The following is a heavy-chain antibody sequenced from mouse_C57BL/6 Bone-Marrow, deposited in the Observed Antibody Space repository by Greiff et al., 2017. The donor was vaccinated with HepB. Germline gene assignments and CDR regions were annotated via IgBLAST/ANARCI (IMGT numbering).Heavy chain of an antibody. J-gene: IGHJ3*01. CDR3: ARWGYGGFAY. D-gene: IGHD1-1*02. CDR2: IDPSDSET. Sequence: VKLQQPGAELVRPGSSVKLSCKASGYTFTSYWMHWVKQRPIQGLEWIGNIDPSDSETHYNQKFKDKATLTVDKSSSTAYMQLSSLTSEDSAVYYCARWGYGGFAYWGQGTLVTVSA. V-gene: IGHV1-52*01. CDR1: GYTFTSYW.